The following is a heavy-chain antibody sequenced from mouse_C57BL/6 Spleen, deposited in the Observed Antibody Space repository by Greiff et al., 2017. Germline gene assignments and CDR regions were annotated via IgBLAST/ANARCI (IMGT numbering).Heavy chain of an antibody. J-gene: IGHJ4*01. CDR2: ISYDGSN. CDR1: GYSITSGYY. CDR3: AREGGFYAMDY. V-gene: IGHV3-6*01. Sequence: VQLQQSGPGLVKPSQSLSLTCSVTGYSITSGYYWNWIRQFPGNKLEWMGYISYDGSNNYNPSLKNRISITRDTSKNQFFLKLNSVTTEYTATXYCAREGGFYAMDYWGQGTSVTVSS.